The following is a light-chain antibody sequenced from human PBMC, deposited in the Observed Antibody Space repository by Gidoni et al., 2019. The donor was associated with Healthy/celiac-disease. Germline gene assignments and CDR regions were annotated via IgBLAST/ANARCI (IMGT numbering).Light chain of an antibody. V-gene: IGKV3-15*01. CDR1: QSVNSN. J-gene: IGKJ4*01. Sequence: EIVMTQSPATLSVSPGERATLSCRASQSVNSNLAWYQQKPGQAPRLLIYGASTRATGIPARFSGSGSGTEFTLTISSLQSEDCAVYYCQQYNNWPPLTFGGGTKVKIK. CDR3: QQYNNWPPLT. CDR2: GAS.